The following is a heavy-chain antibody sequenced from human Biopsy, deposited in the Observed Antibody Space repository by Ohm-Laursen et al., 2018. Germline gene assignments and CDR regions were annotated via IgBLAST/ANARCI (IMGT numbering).Heavy chain of an antibody. D-gene: IGHD6-19*01. Sequence: SLRLSCAASGLSFSTYGMHWVLQAPGKGLEWVAVIWYDGSKKYYADSVKGRFTITRDNSKNTLYLQMKSLRAEDTAVYYCASDRDSSGSFRWNHWGQGTLVTVSS. CDR1: GLSFSTYG. CDR3: ASDRDSSGSFRWNH. V-gene: IGHV3-33*01. CDR2: IWYDGSKK. J-gene: IGHJ5*02.